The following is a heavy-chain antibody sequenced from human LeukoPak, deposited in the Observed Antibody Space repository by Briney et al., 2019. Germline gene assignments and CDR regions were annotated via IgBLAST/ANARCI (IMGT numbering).Heavy chain of an antibody. V-gene: IGHV3-21*01. CDR1: GFTFSNSN. J-gene: IGHJ5*02. D-gene: IGHD6-13*01. Sequence: GGSLRLSCAASGFTFSNSNMNWIRQAPGKGLEWVSSLIGSTSSIYYADSVKGRFTISSDNAKNSLYLQMNSLRAEDTAVYYCARDYRLVVAGVFDPWGQGTLVTVSS. CDR2: LIGSTSSI. CDR3: ARDYRLVVAGVFDP.